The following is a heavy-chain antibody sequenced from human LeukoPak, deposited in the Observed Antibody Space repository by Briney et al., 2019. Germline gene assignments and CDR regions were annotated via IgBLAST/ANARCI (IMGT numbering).Heavy chain of an antibody. D-gene: IGHD7-27*01. Sequence: PGRSLRLSCAASGFTFSSYGMHWVRQAPGKGLEWVAVISYDGSNKFYADSVKGRFTISRDNSENTLYLQMSSLRGEDTAVYYCVRDKTGKWALDYWGQGTLVTVSS. V-gene: IGHV3-33*01. J-gene: IGHJ4*02. CDR1: GFTFSSYG. CDR2: ISYDGSNK. CDR3: VRDKTGKWALDY.